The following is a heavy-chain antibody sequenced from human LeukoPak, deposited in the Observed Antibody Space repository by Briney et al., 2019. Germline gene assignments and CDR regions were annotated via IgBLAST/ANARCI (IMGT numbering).Heavy chain of an antibody. CDR2: ISYSGANT. CDR3: AKVRDTSGWYHFDN. J-gene: IGHJ4*02. Sequence: GGSLRLSCAASGFTFNNYAMNWVRQAPGKGLEWVSGISYSGANTHYADSVKGRFTVPRDNSRNTLHLEMNSLRAEDTAVYYCAKVRDTSGWYHFDNWGQGTLVTVSS. V-gene: IGHV3-23*01. CDR1: GFTFNNYA. D-gene: IGHD6-19*01.